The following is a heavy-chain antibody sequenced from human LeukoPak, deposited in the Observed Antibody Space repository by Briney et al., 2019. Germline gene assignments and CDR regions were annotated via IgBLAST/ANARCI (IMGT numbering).Heavy chain of an antibody. CDR3: ARRGGVVSRRANWFDP. CDR2: INHSGSA. V-gene: IGHV4-34*01. Sequence: SETLSLTCAVYGGSFSGYYWSWIRQPPGKGLEWIGEINHSGSANYNPSLKSRVTISVDTSKNQFSLKLSSVTAADTAVYYCARRGGVVSRRANWFDPWGQGTLVTVSS. D-gene: IGHD2-2*01. CDR1: GGSFSGYY. J-gene: IGHJ5*02.